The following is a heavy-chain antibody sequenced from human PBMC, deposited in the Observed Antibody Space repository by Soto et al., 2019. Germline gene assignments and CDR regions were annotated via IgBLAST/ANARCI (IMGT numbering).Heavy chain of an antibody. CDR2: IIPIFGTA. D-gene: IGHD3-10*01. CDR1: GGTFSSYA. CDR3: ARDYYGSGSYDGNYYYYGMDV. J-gene: IGHJ6*02. Sequence: AAVKVSCKASGGTFSSYAISWVRQAPGQGLEWMGGIIPIFGTANYAQKFQGRVTITADESTSTAYMELSSLRSEDTAVYYCARDYYGSGSYDGNYYYYGMDVWGQGTTVTV. V-gene: IGHV1-69*13.